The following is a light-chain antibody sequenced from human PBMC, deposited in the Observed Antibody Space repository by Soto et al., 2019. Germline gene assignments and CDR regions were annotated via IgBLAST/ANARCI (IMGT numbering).Light chain of an antibody. Sequence: QSVLSQPRSVSGSPGQSVTISCTGTSSDVGAYNFVSWYQHHPGKAPKLIIYDVRKRPSGVPDRCSGSKSGNTASLTISGLLAYDEADYYCCSYACSNSYVFGTGTKVTVL. V-gene: IGLV2-11*01. CDR3: CSYACSNSYV. CDR2: DVR. CDR1: SSDVGAYNF. J-gene: IGLJ1*01.